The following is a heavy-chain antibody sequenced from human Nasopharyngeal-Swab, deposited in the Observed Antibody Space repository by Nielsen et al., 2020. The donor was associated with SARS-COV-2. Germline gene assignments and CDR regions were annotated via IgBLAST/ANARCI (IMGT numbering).Heavy chain of an antibody. CDR1: VGSISSSSYY. J-gene: IGHJ5*02. CDR3: ASQPSNWFDP. V-gene: IGHV4-39*01. CDR2: IYYSGST. Sequence: SETLSLTRTVSVGSISSSSYYWGWIRQPPGKGLAWIGSIYYSGSTYYNASLKSRVTISVDTSKNQFSLKLSSVTAADTAVYYCASQPSNWFDPWGQGTLVTVSS.